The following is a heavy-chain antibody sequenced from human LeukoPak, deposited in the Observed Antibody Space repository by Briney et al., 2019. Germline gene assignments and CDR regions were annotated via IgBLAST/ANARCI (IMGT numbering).Heavy chain of an antibody. D-gene: IGHD4/OR15-4a*01. CDR2: ISGSGGST. V-gene: IGHV3-23*01. Sequence: GGSLRLSSAASGFTFSTYTMTWVRQAPGKGLEWVSSISGSGGSTYYADSVKGRFTISRDNSKNTLYLQMNSLRAEDTAVYYCARQSSRLTIFDYWGQGTLVTVPS. J-gene: IGHJ4*02. CDR3: ARQSSRLTIFDY. CDR1: GFTFSTYT.